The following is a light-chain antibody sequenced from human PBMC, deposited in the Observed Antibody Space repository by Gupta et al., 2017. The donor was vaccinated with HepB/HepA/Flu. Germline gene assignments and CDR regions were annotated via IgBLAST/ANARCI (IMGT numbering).Light chain of an antibody. CDR2: FDS. CDR3: TVWDNNGNYV. J-gene: IGLJ1*01. CDR1: NLGSKR. V-gene: IGLV3-21*04. Sequence: SSVLTQPPSVSVAPGGTASIACGGNNLGSKRVHWYQQRPGPAPLLVMYFDSDRPSGIPGRCSGSNSGNTALMTIDRVEAEDEDDYYCTVWDNNGNYVFGSGTKVTVL.